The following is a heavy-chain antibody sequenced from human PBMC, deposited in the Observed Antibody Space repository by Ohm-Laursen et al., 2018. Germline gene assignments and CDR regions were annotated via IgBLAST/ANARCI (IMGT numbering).Heavy chain of an antibody. Sequence: SLRLSCTASGFTFSSYAMSWVRQAPGKGLEWVSAISGSGGRTYYSDSVKGRFTISRDNSKNTLYLQMNSLRAEDTAVYYCAKDLSFAGVALLGLYGMDVWGQGTTVTVSS. CDR1: GFTFSSYA. D-gene: IGHD3-3*01. CDR3: AKDLSFAGVALLGLYGMDV. V-gene: IGHV3-23*01. J-gene: IGHJ6*02. CDR2: ISGSGGRT.